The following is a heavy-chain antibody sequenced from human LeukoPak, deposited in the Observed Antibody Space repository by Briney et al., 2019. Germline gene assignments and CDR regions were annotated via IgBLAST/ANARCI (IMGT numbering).Heavy chain of an antibody. V-gene: IGHV3-7*01. CDR3: ARGHYGLDV. Sequence: GGSLRLSCAASGFSLSNHWVTSVRQAPGKGPEWVAHINVDGSEKDFLDSVRGRFTISRDNSKNSVYLQMNTLRVEDTAVYHCARGHYGLDVWGQGTTVTVSS. J-gene: IGHJ6*02. CDR1: GFSLSNHW. CDR2: INVDGSEK.